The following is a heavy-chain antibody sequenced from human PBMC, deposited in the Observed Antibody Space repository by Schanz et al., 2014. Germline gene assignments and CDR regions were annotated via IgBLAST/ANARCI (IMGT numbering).Heavy chain of an antibody. Sequence: QVQLVESGGGVVQPGRSLRLSCAASGFTFSSYAVHWVRQAPDKGLVWVAVTSSDGSLKYYADSVKGRFTISRDNSRDTVYRKITARRGEDTAVYYGARGARGGSPGRAFEIGGKGTMVTASS. D-gene: IGHD5-12*01. CDR3: ARGARGGSPGRAFEI. CDR1: GFTFSSYA. J-gene: IGHJ3*02. V-gene: IGHV3-30*04. CDR2: TSSDGSLK.